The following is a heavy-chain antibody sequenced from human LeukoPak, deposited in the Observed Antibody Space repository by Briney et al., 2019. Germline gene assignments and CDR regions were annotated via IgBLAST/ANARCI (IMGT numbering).Heavy chain of an antibody. CDR1: GFTFSSYG. V-gene: IGHV3-30*02. CDR3: AKDGLRWLQDYFDY. CDR2: IRYDGSNK. Sequence: PGGSLRLSCAASGFTFSSYGMHWVRQAPGKGLEWVAFIRYDGSNKYYADSVKGRFTISRDNSKNTLYLQMNSLRAEDTAVYYCAKDGLRWLQDYFDYWGQGTLVTVSS. J-gene: IGHJ4*02. D-gene: IGHD5-24*01.